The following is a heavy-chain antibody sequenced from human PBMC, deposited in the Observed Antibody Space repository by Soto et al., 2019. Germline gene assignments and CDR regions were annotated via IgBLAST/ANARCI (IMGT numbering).Heavy chain of an antibody. CDR2: IYYSGST. D-gene: IGHD3-22*01. CDR3: ARDFYDSSDGGFDH. J-gene: IGHJ5*02. Sequence: PSETLSLTCTVSGGSISSGGYYRSWIRQHPGKGLEWIGYIYYSGSTYYNPSLKSRVTISVDTSKNQFSLKLSSVTAADKAVYYCARDFYDSSDGGFDHWAPGTMVTVSS. V-gene: IGHV4-31*03. CDR1: GGSISSGGYY.